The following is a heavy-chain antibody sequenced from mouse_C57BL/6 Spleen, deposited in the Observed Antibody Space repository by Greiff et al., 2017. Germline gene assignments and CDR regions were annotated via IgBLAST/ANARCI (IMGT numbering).Heavy chain of an antibody. J-gene: IGHJ3*01. Sequence: EVKLEESGGGLVKPGGSLKLSCAASGFTFSSYAMSWVRQTPEKRLEWVATISDGGSYTYYPDNVKGRFTISRDNAKNNLYLQMSHLKSEDTAMYYCARDEGLRRWFSYWGQGTLVTVSA. D-gene: IGHD2-2*01. CDR3: ARDEGLRRWFSY. CDR2: ISDGGSYT. V-gene: IGHV5-4*01. CDR1: GFTFSSYA.